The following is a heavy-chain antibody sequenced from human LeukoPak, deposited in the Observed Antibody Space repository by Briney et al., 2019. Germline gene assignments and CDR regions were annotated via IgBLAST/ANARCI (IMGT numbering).Heavy chain of an antibody. V-gene: IGHV3-30*18. J-gene: IGHJ4*02. D-gene: IGHD6-13*01. CDR3: AKDLSWYEAYYFDY. Sequence: PGGSLRLSCAASGFTFSSYGMHWVRQAPGKGLEWVAVISYDGSNKYYADSMKGRFTISRDNSKNTLYLQMNSLRAEDTAVYYCAKDLSWYEAYYFDYWGQGTLVTVSS. CDR2: ISYDGSNK. CDR1: GFTFSSYG.